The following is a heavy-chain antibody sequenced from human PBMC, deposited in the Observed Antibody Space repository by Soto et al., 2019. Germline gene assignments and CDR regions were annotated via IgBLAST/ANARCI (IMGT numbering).Heavy chain of an antibody. CDR3: AKEGHCSGGSCYGNWFDP. J-gene: IGHJ5*02. V-gene: IGHV1-46*01. CDR1: GYTFTSYY. Sequence: ASVKVSCKASGYTFTSYYMHWVRQAPGQGLEWMGIINPSGGSTSYAQKFQGRVTMTRDTSTSTVYMELSSLRAEDTAVYYCAKEGHCSGGSCYGNWFDPWGLGTLVTVSS. CDR2: INPSGGST. D-gene: IGHD2-15*01.